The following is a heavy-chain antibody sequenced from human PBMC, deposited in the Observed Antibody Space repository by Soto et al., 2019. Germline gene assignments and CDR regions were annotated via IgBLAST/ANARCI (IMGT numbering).Heavy chain of an antibody. CDR2: FDPEDGET. D-gene: IGHD6-19*01. V-gene: IGHV1-24*01. CDR1: GYTLTELS. J-gene: IGHJ4*02. CDR3: AKVYSSGWYVPLFYFDY. Sequence: ASVKVSCKVSGYTLTELSMHWVRQAPGKGLEWMGGFDPEDGETIYAQKFQGRVTMTEDTSTDTAYMELSSLRSEDTAVYYCAKVYSSGWYVPLFYFDYWGQGTLVTVSS.